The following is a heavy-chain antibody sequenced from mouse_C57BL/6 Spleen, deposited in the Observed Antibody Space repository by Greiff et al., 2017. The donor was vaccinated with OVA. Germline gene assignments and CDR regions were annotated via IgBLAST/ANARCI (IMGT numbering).Heavy chain of an antibody. CDR2: ISDGGSYT. J-gene: IGHJ3*01. CDR1: GFTFSSYA. Sequence: EVKLMESGGGLVKPGGSLKLSCAASGFTFSSYAMSWVRQTPEKRLEWVATISDGGSYTYYPDNVKGRFTISRDNAKNNLYLQMSHLKSEDTAMYYCARDHDGYYGFAYWGQGTLVTVSA. D-gene: IGHD2-3*01. CDR3: ARDHDGYYGFAY. V-gene: IGHV5-4*01.